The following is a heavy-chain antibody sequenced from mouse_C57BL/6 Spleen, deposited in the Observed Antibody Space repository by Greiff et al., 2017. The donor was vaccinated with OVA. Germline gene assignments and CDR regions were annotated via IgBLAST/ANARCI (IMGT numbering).Heavy chain of an antibody. J-gene: IGHJ3*01. V-gene: IGHV2-2*01. CDR2: IWSGGST. CDR1: GFSLTSYG. D-gene: IGHD2-5*01. Sequence: QVQLKQSGPGLVQPSQSLSITCTVSGFSLTSYGVHWVRQSPGKGLEWLGVIWSGGSTDYNAAFISRLSISKDNSKSQVFFKMNSLQADDTAIYYCASSYYSNFAYWGQGTLVTVSA. CDR3: ASSYYSNFAY.